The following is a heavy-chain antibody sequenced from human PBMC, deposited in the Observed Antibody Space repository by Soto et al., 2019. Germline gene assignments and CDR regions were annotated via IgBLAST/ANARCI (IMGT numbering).Heavy chain of an antibody. CDR2: IIPIFGTA. D-gene: IGHD6-13*01. CDR1: GGTFSSYA. CDR3: AKDTIAAAGGLNFGS. J-gene: IGHJ4*02. Sequence: QVQLVQSGAEVKKPGSSVKVSCKASGGTFSSYAISWVRQAPGQGLEWMGGIIPIFGTANYAQKFQGRFTITADESTCTASMQLSSLRSEDTAVDSCAKDTIAAAGGLNFGSWGQGTPVTVSS. V-gene: IGHV1-69*12.